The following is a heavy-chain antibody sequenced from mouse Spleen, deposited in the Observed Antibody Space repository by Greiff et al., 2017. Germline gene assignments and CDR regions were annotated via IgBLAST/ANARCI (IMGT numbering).Heavy chain of an antibody. V-gene: IGHV5-4*02. CDR2: ISDGGSYT. Sequence: EVQLVESGGGLVKPGGSLKLSCAASGFTFSDYYMYWVRQTPEKRLEWVATISDGGSYTYYPDSVKGRFTISRDNAKNNLYLQMSSLKSEDTAMYYCARETGDYGSSPRAMDYWGQGTSVTVSS. CDR1: GFTFSDYY. J-gene: IGHJ4*01. CDR3: ARETGDYGSSPRAMDY. D-gene: IGHD1-1*01.